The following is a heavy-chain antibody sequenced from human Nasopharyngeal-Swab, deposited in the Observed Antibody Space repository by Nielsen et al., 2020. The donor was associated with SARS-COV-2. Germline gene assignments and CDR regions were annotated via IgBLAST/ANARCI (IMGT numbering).Heavy chain of an antibody. CDR1: GGSISSGGYP. V-gene: IGHV4-30-2*01. J-gene: IGHJ4*02. Sequence: SETLSLTCAVSGGSISSGGYPWSWIRQPPGKGLEWIGYIYHSGSTYYNPSLKSRVTISVDRSKNQFSLKLSSVTAADTAVYYCARVGAAAVEAFDYWGQGTLVTVSS. D-gene: IGHD6-13*01. CDR3: ARVGAAAVEAFDY. CDR2: IYHSGST.